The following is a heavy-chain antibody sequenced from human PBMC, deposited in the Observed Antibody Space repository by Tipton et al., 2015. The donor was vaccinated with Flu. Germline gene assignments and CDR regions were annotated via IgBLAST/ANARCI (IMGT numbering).Heavy chain of an antibody. D-gene: IGHD4/OR15-4a*01. CDR1: GGSISSGSYY. CDR2: IYSSGDT. CDR3: ARVRGALLDS. J-gene: IGHJ5*02. V-gene: IGHV4-61*02. Sequence: TLSLTCTVSGGSISSGSYYWSWIRRPAGRGLEWIGRIYSSGDTKYNPSLESRVIMSIDTSKSQFSLNLSSVTAADTAVYYCARVRGALLDSWGQGTLVTVSS.